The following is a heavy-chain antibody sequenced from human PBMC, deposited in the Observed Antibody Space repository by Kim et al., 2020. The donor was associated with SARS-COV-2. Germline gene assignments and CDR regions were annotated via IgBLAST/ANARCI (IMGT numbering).Heavy chain of an antibody. CDR1: GFTFSSYS. Sequence: GGSLRLSCAASGFTFSSYSMNWVRQAPGKGLEWVSSISSSSSYIYYADSVKGRFTISRDNAKNSLYLQMNSLRAEDTAVYYCARTLGTSSFVYYYYYGMDVWGQGTTVTVSS. D-gene: IGHD6-13*01. CDR2: ISSSSSYI. J-gene: IGHJ6*02. V-gene: IGHV3-21*01. CDR3: ARTLGTSSFVYYYYYGMDV.